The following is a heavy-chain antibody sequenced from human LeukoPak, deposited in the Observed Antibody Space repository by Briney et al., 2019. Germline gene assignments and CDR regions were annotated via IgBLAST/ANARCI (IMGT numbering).Heavy chain of an antibody. J-gene: IGHJ4*02. CDR1: GGSISSGDYY. CDR2: IYYSGST. D-gene: IGHD3-22*01. Sequence: PSETLSLTCTVSGGSISSGDYYWSWIRQPPGKGLEWIGYIYYSGSTYYNPSLKSRVTISVDTSKNQFSLKLSSVTAADTAVYYCARAYYDSRKYDYWGQGTLVTVSS. V-gene: IGHV4-30-4*01. CDR3: ARAYYDSRKYDY.